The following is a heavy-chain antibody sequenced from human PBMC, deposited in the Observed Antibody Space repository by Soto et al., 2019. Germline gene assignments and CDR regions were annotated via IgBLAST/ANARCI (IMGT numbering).Heavy chain of an antibody. Sequence: GGSLRLSCAASGFTFSSYAMHWVRQAPGKGLEWVAVISYDGSNKYYADSVKGRFTISRDNSKNTLYLQMNSLRAEDTAVYYCASSSSWHAFYYYYGMDVWGQGTTVTVSS. D-gene: IGHD6-13*01. V-gene: IGHV3-30-3*01. J-gene: IGHJ6*02. CDR3: ASSSSWHAFYYYYGMDV. CDR2: ISYDGSNK. CDR1: GFTFSSYA.